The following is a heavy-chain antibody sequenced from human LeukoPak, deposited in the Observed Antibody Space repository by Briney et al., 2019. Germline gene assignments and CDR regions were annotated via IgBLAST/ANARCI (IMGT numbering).Heavy chain of an antibody. CDR1: GGSISSYY. Sequence: PSETLSLTCTVSGGSISSYYWSWIRQPPGKGLEWIGYIYYSGSTYYNPSLKSRVTISVDTSKNQFSLKLSSVTAADTAVYYCARAPSEYSSSSRYFDYWGQGTLVTVSS. D-gene: IGHD6-6*01. CDR3: ARAPSEYSSSSRYFDY. J-gene: IGHJ4*02. V-gene: IGHV4-59*12. CDR2: IYYSGST.